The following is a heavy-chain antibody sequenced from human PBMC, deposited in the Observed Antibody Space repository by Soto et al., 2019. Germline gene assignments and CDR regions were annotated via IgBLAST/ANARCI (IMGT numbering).Heavy chain of an antibody. D-gene: IGHD6-19*01. CDR1: GGSISSYY. Sequence: QVQLQESGPGLVKPSETLSLTCTVSGGSISSYYWSWIRQPPGKGLEWIGYIYYSGSTNYNPSLKSRVTISVDTSKNQFSLKLSSVTAADTAVYYCASFGPERGYSSGWVDYWGQGTLVTVSS. J-gene: IGHJ4*02. V-gene: IGHV4-59*01. CDR3: ASFGPERGYSSGWVDY. CDR2: IYYSGST.